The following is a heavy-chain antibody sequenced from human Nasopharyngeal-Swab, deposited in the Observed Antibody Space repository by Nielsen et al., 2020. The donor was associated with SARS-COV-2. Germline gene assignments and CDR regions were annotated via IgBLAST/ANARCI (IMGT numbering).Heavy chain of an antibody. CDR2: IYSGGST. J-gene: IGHJ4*02. CDR3: AKDGLVGSPGSYFDY. V-gene: IGHV3-53*01. CDR1: GITVSSNY. Sequence: GESLKISCAASGITVSSNYMSWVRQAPGKGLEWGSVIYSGGSTYYADSVKGRFTISRDNSKNTLYLQMNSLRAEDTAVYYCAKDGLVGSPGSYFDYWGQGTLVTVSS. D-gene: IGHD1-26*01.